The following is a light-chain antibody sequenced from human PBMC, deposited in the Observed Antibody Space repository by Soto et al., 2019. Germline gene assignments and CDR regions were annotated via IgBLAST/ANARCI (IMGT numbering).Light chain of an antibody. Sequence: QSALTQPPSASGSPGQSVTISCTGTSSDVGGYDYVSWYQQHPGKAPKLMIYEVTIRPSGVSDRFSGSKSGNTASLTVSGLQAEDEADYYCSSHGGSNNFYVFGTGTKVTVL. CDR2: EVT. CDR3: SSHGGSNNFYV. V-gene: IGLV2-8*01. J-gene: IGLJ1*01. CDR1: SSDVGGYDY.